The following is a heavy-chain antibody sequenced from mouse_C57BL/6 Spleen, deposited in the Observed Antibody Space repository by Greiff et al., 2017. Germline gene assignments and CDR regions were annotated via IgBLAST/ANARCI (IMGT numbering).Heavy chain of an antibody. D-gene: IGHD2-1*01. Sequence: EVKLVESGGDLVKPGGSLKLSCAASGFTFSSYGMSWVRQTPDKRLEWVATISSGGSYTYYPDSVKGRFTITRDNAKNTLYLQMSSLKSEDTAMYYCARHEDYGNVFDYWGQGTTLTVSS. CDR1: GFTFSSYG. J-gene: IGHJ2*01. CDR3: ARHEDYGNVFDY. V-gene: IGHV5-6*01. CDR2: ISSGGSYT.